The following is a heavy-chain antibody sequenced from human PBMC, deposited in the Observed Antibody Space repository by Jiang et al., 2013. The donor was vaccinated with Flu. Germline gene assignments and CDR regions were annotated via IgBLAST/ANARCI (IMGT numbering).Heavy chain of an antibody. Sequence: GPGLVKPSETLSLTCTVSNDSIKSTTYYWAWIRQAPGKGLDWIGSIFYNGLAYYNPSLKSRVSISVDTSQNQFSLHLTSVTVADTGVYYCARLFGEFDVWGQGTRLSVAS. CDR3: ARLFGEFDV. V-gene: IGHV4-39*01. J-gene: IGHJ5*02. D-gene: IGHD3-10*01. CDR1: NDSIKSTTYY. CDR2: IFYNGLA.